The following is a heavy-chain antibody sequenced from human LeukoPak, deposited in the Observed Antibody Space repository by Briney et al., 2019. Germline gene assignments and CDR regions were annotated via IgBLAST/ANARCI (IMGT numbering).Heavy chain of an antibody. CDR3: AKVTHYYDSSGEYYFDY. D-gene: IGHD3-22*01. CDR1: GFTFDDYA. J-gene: IGHJ4*02. Sequence: GGSLRLSWAASGFTFDDYAMHWVRQAPGKGLKWVSLISGDGGSTYYADSVKGRFTISRDNSKNSLYLQMNSLRTEDTALYYCAKVTHYYDSSGEYYFDYWGQGTLVTVSS. V-gene: IGHV3-43*02. CDR2: ISGDGGST.